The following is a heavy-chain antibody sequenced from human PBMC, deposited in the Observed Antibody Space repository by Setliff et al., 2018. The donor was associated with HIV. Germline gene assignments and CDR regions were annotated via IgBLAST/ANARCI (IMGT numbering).Heavy chain of an antibody. CDR1: GYTFTGYY. Sequence: ASVKVSCKASGYTFTGYYMHWVRQAPGQGLEWMGWINPNSGATNYAQSFQGRVTMTRDTSISTAYMELSSLISEDTAIYYCATAHYSHDWGADHWGLGTLVTVSS. D-gene: IGHD4-4*01. J-gene: IGHJ4*02. CDR2: INPNSGAT. CDR3: ATAHYSHDWGADH. V-gene: IGHV1-2*02.